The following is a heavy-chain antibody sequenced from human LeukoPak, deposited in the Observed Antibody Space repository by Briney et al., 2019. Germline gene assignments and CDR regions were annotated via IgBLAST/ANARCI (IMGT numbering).Heavy chain of an antibody. Sequence: VASVKVSCKASGFTFTGYYMHWVRQAPGQGLEWMGWINPNSGGTNYAQKFQGRVTMTRDTSISTAYMELSRLRSDDTAVYYCARGRDYYGSGSLSFWFDPWGQGTLVTVSP. J-gene: IGHJ5*02. CDR3: ARGRDYYGSGSLSFWFDP. CDR2: INPNSGGT. D-gene: IGHD3-10*01. CDR1: GFTFTGYY. V-gene: IGHV1-2*02.